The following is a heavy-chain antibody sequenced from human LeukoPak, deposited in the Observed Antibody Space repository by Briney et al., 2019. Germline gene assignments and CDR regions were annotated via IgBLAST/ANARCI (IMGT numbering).Heavy chain of an antibody. J-gene: IGHJ4*02. CDR2: MKHDGSEI. D-gene: IGHD4-17*01. V-gene: IGHV3-7*01. CDR3: AREGTVTPYNFDY. Sequence: GGSLRLSCAASGFTFSSYWMSWVRQAPGKGLEWVANMKHDGSEIYYVDSVKGRFAISRDNAKNSVYLQMSSLRAEDTAVYYCAREGTVTPYNFDYWGQGTLVTVSS. CDR1: GFTFSSYW.